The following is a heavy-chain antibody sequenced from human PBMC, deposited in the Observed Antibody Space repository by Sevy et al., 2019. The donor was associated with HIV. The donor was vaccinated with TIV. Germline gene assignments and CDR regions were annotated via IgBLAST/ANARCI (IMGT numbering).Heavy chain of an antibody. D-gene: IGHD3-10*01. CDR2: ISSSGSTI. V-gene: IGHV3-11*04. Sequence: GGSLRLSCAASRFTFSDYYMSWIRQAPGKGLEWVSYISSSGSTIYYSDSVKGRFTISRDNAKNSLYLQMNSLRAEDTAVYYCARDRTYNYGSGSIGYWGQGTLVTVSS. J-gene: IGHJ4*02. CDR1: RFTFSDYY. CDR3: ARDRTYNYGSGSIGY.